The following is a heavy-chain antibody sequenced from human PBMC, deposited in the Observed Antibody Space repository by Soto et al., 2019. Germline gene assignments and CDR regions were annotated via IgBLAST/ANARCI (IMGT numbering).Heavy chain of an antibody. CDR1: GFNFNSYT. Sequence: EVQLVESGGGLVKPGGSLRLSCAASGFNFNSYTINWVRQAPGKRLEWLSSISSSGYIFSTDSVRGRFTISRENAKNSVYLQINSLRAEDTAVYFCARDCSGGSCSPGMDVWGQGTTVTVSS. D-gene: IGHD2-15*01. CDR3: ARDCSGGSCSPGMDV. J-gene: IGHJ6*02. CDR2: ISSSGYI. V-gene: IGHV3-21*01.